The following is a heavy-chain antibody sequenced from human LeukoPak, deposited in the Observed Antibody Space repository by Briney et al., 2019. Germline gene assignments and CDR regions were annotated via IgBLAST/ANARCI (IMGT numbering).Heavy chain of an antibody. V-gene: IGHV3-74*01. Sequence: GGSLRLSCAASGFTFSSYWMHWVRQAPGKGLVWFSRINSDGSSTSYADSVKGRFTISRDNAKNTLYLQMNSLRAEDTAVYYCASEGSSWYYFDYWGQGTLVTVSS. J-gene: IGHJ4*02. CDR1: GFTFSSYW. CDR3: ASEGSSWYYFDY. CDR2: INSDGSST. D-gene: IGHD6-13*01.